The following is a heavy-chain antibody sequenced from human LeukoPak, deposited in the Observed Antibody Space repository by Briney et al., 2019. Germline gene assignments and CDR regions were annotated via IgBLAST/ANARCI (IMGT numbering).Heavy chain of an antibody. D-gene: IGHD4-17*01. CDR1: GYTFTIYG. J-gene: IGHJ6*02. CDR3: ARWDPDYGDYAIYHYYGMDV. V-gene: IGHV1-18*01. Sequence: ASVNVSFKASGYTFTIYGISWVRQAPGQGLEWMGWISAYNGNTNYAQKLQGRVTMTTDTSTSTAYMELRSLRSDDTAVYYCARWDPDYGDYAIYHYYGMDVWGQGTTVTVSS. CDR2: ISAYNGNT.